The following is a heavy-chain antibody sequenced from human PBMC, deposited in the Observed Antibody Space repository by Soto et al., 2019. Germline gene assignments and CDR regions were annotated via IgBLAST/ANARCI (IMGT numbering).Heavy chain of an antibody. V-gene: IGHV1-3*01. CDR3: ARGIATGQPEP. J-gene: IGHJ5*02. Sequence: QVQLVQSGAEVKKPGASVKISCKASGYTFTRYTMNWVRQAPGQRLEWMGWINPDNGNTKSSQKFQDRVIITRDTSASTAYMDLSSLRSEDTAVYYCARGIATGQPEPWGQGTLVTVSS. D-gene: IGHD2-15*01. CDR2: INPDNGNT. CDR1: GYTFTRYT.